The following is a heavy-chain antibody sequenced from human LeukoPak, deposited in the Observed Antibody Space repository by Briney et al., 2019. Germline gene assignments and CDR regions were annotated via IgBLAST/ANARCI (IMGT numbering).Heavy chain of an antibody. J-gene: IGHJ3*01. D-gene: IGHD1-26*01. CDR2: ISSGSGYI. CDR1: RFTFSSYS. Sequence: GGSLRLSCAASRFTFSSYSMNWVRQAPGKGLEWVASISSGSGYIYYPESVRGRFTVSRDNAGNSLPLQINSLGGDDTAVYYCARTSAVGPTTGAFDFWGQGTMVSVSS. V-gene: IGHV3-21*01. CDR3: ARTSAVGPTTGAFDF.